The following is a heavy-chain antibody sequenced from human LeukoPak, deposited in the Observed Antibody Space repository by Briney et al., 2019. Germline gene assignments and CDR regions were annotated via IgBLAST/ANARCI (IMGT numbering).Heavy chain of an antibody. Sequence: QPGGSLRLSCAASGFTFSSYAMSWVRQAPGKGLEWVSAISGSGGSTYYADSVKGLFTISRDNSKNTLYLQMNSLRAEDTAVYYCAKDRGDIVVVPAAMEFDYWGQGTLVTVSS. CDR2: ISGSGGST. CDR3: AKDRGDIVVVPAAMEFDY. J-gene: IGHJ4*02. CDR1: GFTFSSYA. V-gene: IGHV3-23*01. D-gene: IGHD2-2*01.